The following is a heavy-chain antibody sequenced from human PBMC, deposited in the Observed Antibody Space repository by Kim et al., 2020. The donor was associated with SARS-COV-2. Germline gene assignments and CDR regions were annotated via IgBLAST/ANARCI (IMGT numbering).Heavy chain of an antibody. CDR1: GGSVSSSNYY. CDR3: ARVLWFGEIHFDY. V-gene: IGHV4-39*07. J-gene: IGHJ4*02. Sequence: SETLSLTCTVSGGSVSSSNYYWGWIRQPPGKGLEWIGNIYYSGSTYYNPSLKSRVTISIDTSKNQFSLKMSSVTAADTAVYYCARVLWFGEIHFDYWGQG. CDR2: IYYSGST. D-gene: IGHD3-10*01.